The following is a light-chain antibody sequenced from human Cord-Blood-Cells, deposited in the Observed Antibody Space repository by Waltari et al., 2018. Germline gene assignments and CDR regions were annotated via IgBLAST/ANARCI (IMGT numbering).Light chain of an antibody. Sequence: QSALTQPASVSGSPGQSITISCTGTSSAVGGYNYVPWYQQHPGKAPKLMIYEVRNRPSGLSNRFSGAKSGNTASLTISGLQAEDEADYYCSSYTSSSTYVFGTGTKVTVL. CDR2: EVR. CDR1: SSAVGGYNY. CDR3: SSYTSSSTYV. J-gene: IGLJ1*01. V-gene: IGLV2-14*01.